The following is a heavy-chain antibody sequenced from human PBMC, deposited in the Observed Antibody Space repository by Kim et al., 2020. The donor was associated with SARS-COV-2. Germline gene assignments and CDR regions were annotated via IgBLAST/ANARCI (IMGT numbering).Heavy chain of an antibody. CDR2: IYYSGST. J-gene: IGHJ5*02. CDR1: GGSISSSSYY. Sequence: SETLSLTCTVSGGSISSSSYYWGWIRQPPGKGLEWIGSIYYSGSTYYNPSLKSRVTISVDTSKNQFSLKLSSVTAADTAVYYCARGPPHHYDSGSYYTGPLDWFDPWGQGTLVTVSS. CDR3: ARGPPHHYDSGSYYTGPLDWFDP. D-gene: IGHD3-10*01. V-gene: IGHV4-39*07.